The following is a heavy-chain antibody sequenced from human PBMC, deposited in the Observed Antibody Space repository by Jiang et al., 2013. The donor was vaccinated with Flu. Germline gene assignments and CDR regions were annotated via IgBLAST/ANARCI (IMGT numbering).Heavy chain of an antibody. V-gene: IGHV4-34*01. CDR3: ARGREDPYYAYYGLDV. CDR2: IDHSGNT. J-gene: IGHJ6*04. CDR1: GGSFRGYH. Sequence: LLKPSETLSLTCAVYGGSFRGYHWSWIRQSPGKGLEWIGDIDHSGNTDYNLSLESRVSISVDTSKNQFYLRLTSVTAADTAVYFCARGREDPYYAYYGLDVWGRGTTVTVSS.